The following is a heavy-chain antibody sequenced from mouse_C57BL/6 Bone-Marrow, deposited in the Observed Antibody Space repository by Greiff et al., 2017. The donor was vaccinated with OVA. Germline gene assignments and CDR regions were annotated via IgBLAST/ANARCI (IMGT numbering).Heavy chain of an antibody. J-gene: IGHJ2*01. CDR2: INPNNGGT. CDR1: GYTFTDYY. D-gene: IGHD2-3*01. V-gene: IGHV1-26*01. Sequence: VQLQQSGPELVKPGASVKISCKASGYTFTDYYMNWVKQSHGKSLEWIGDINPNNGGTSYNQKFKGKATLTVEKSSSTAYMELRSLTSEDSSVYYFADGMDYWGQGTTLTVSS. CDR3: ADGMDY.